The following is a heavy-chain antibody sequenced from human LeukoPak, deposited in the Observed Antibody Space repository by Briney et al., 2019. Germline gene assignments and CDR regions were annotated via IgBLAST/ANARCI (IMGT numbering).Heavy chain of an antibody. V-gene: IGHV3-21*01. Sequence: GGSLRLSCAASGFTFSSYSMKWVRQAPGKGLEWVSSISSSSSYIYYADSVKGRFTISRDNAKNSLYLQMNSLRAEDTAVYYCARDQGLLVVAGRFGYWGQGTLVTVSS. D-gene: IGHD6-19*01. CDR2: ISSSSSYI. CDR1: GFTFSSYS. CDR3: ARDQGLLVVAGRFGY. J-gene: IGHJ4*02.